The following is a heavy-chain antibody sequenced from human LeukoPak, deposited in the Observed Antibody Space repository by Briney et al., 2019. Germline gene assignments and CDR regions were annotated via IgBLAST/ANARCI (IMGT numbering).Heavy chain of an antibody. CDR2: IYYSGST. D-gene: IGHD3-10*01. Sequence: SETLSLTCTVSGGSISSGGYYWSWIRQHPGQGLEWIGYIYYSGSTYYNPSLKSRVTISVDTSKNQFSLKLSSVTAADTAVYYCATTMVRGVIIFDYWGQGTLVTVSS. CDR3: ATTMVRGVIIFDY. CDR1: GGSISSGGYY. J-gene: IGHJ4*02. V-gene: IGHV4-31*03.